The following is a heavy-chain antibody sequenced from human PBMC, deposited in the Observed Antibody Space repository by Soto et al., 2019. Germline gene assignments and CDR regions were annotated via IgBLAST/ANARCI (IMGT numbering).Heavy chain of an antibody. CDR2: IIPIFGTA. V-gene: IGHV1-69*01. CDR1: GFTFSSYA. CDR3: ARDPESNIAAAGFDY. J-gene: IGHJ4*02. D-gene: IGHD6-13*01. Sequence: SCAASGFTFSSYAMSWVRQAPGKGLEWMGGIIPIFGTANYAQKFQGRVTITADESTSTAYMELSSLRSEDTAVYYCARDPESNIAAAGFDYWGQGTLVTVSS.